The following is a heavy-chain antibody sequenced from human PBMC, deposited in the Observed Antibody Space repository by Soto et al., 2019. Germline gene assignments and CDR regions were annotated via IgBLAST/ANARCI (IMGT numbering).Heavy chain of an antibody. CDR1: GFSFSTYA. CDR2: ISDDGNTK. D-gene: IGHD3-22*01. V-gene: IGHV3-30*04. Sequence: QVQLVESGGGVVQPGTSLRLSCAASGFSFSTYAMYWVRQAPGRGLEWVAVISDDGNTKYYADSVKGRFTISRDNSRNTLYLQIYMLRPADAAVYYCAGSYFYDSGGYYGFNYWGQGTLVTVSS. CDR3: AGSYFYDSGGYYGFNY. J-gene: IGHJ4*02.